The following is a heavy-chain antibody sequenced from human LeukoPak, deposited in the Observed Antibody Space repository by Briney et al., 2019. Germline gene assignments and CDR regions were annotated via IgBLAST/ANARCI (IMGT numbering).Heavy chain of an antibody. Sequence: GASVKVSCKASGGTFSSYAISWVRQAPGQGLEWMGGIIPIFGTANYAQKFQGRVTITADESTSTAYMELSSLRSEDTAVYYCARDILDCSSTSCYSGDVWGKGTTVTVSS. CDR3: ARDILDCSSTSCYSGDV. CDR1: GGTFSSYA. V-gene: IGHV1-69*13. J-gene: IGHJ6*04. CDR2: IIPIFGTA. D-gene: IGHD2-2*01.